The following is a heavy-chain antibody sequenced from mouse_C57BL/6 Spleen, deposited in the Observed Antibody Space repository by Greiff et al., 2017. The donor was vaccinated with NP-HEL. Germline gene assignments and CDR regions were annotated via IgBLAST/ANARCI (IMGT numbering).Heavy chain of an antibody. J-gene: IGHJ1*03. Sequence: QVQLQQPGAELVRPGTSVKLSCKASGYTFTSYWMHWVKQRPGQGLEWIGVIDPSDSYTNYNQKFKGKATLTVDTSSSTAYMQLSSLTSEDSAVYYCARFITTVVATGYFDVWGTGTTVSVSS. CDR1: GYTFTSYW. CDR2: IDPSDSYT. V-gene: IGHV1-59*01. CDR3: ARFITTVVATGYFDV. D-gene: IGHD1-1*01.